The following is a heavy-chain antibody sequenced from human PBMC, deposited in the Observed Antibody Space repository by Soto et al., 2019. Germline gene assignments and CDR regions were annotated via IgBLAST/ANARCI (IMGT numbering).Heavy chain of an antibody. J-gene: IGHJ6*02. CDR2: IYYSGST. V-gene: IGHV4-39*01. CDR1: GGSIRSSSYY. CDR3: ASLIVGSFYYYGMDV. D-gene: IGHD3-22*01. Sequence: ETLSLTCTVSGGSIRSSSYYWGWIRQPPGKGLEWIGSIYYSGSTYYNPSLKSRVTISVDTSKNQFSLKLSSVTAADTAVYYCASLIVGSFYYYGMDVWGQGTTVTVSS.